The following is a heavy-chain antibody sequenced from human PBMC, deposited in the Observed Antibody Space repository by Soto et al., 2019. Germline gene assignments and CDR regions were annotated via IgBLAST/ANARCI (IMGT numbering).Heavy chain of an antibody. J-gene: IGHJ4*02. CDR2: INWNSGSI. CDR3: AKGVRKPGAIKGWGYYLDQ. D-gene: IGHD2-2*02. Sequence: EVQLVESGGGLVQPGRPLRLSCAASGFTFDDYVMHWVRQAPGKGLEWVSGINWNSGSIDYAGSVKGRFTISRDNAKNSLYLQMNSLRAEDTALYYCAKGVRKPGAIKGWGYYLDQWDQGTLVTVSS. V-gene: IGHV3-9*01. CDR1: GFTFDDYV.